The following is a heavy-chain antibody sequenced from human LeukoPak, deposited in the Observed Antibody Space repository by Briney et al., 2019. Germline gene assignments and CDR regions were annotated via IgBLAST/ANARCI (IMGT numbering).Heavy chain of an antibody. Sequence: ASETLSLTCAVYGGSFSGYYWSWIRQPPGKGLEWIGEINHSGSTNYNPSLKSRVTISVDTSKNQFSLKLSSVTAADTAVYYCARGRWLRSFDYWGQGTLVTVSS. CDR3: ARGRWLRSFDY. CDR1: GGSFSGYY. J-gene: IGHJ4*02. D-gene: IGHD5-12*01. CDR2: INHSGST. V-gene: IGHV4-34*01.